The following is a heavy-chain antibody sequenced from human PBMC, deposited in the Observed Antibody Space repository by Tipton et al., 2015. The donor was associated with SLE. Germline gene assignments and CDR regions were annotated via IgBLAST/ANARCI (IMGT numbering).Heavy chain of an antibody. Sequence: SLRFSCAASGFTFSDYYMSWIRQAPGKGLEWVSYISSSGSTIYYADSVKGRFTISRDNAKNSLYLQMNSLRAEDTAVYYCARAGIPPYYYYYMDVWGKGTTVTVSS. V-gene: IGHV3-11*01. CDR1: GFTFSDYY. D-gene: IGHD6-13*01. CDR3: ARAGIPPYYYYYMDV. CDR2: ISSSGSTI. J-gene: IGHJ6*03.